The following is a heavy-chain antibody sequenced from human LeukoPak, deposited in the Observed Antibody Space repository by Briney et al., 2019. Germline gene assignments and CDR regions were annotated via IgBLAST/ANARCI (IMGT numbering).Heavy chain of an antibody. CDR1: GFNFANHA. CDR3: AKSVAIYFYYGLDV. D-gene: IGHD3-3*01. Sequence: GGSLRLSCAASGFNFANHAMSWVRQTAGKGLEWVSAISGGGDITYYADSVKGRFTISRDNSKNTLFLQMNSLRAEDTAPYYCAKSVAIYFYYGLDVWGQGTTVTVSS. J-gene: IGHJ6*02. V-gene: IGHV3-23*01. CDR2: ISGGGDIT.